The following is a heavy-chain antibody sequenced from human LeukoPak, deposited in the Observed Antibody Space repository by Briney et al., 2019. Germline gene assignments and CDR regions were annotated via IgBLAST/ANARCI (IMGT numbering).Heavy chain of an antibody. CDR2: IHYSGTT. CDR1: GGSISSSSYY. Sequence: SETLSLTCTVSGGSISSSSYYWGWIRQPPGKGLEWLGYIHYSGTTNYNPSLNNRVTISVDTSKNQFSLKLSSVTAADTAVYYCARDRSGWYGGFDYWGQGTLVTVSS. V-gene: IGHV4-61*01. CDR3: ARDRSGWYGGFDY. J-gene: IGHJ4*02. D-gene: IGHD6-19*01.